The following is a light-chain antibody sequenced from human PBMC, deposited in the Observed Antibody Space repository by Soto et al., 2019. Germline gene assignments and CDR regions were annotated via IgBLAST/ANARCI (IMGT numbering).Light chain of an antibody. Sequence: QSALTQPASVSGSPGQSITISCTGTSSDVGGYDFVSWYQHHSGKAPKLMIHEVSNRPLGISDRFSGSKSGNTASLTISGLQADDEAVYYCSSYSSSNTLLLFGGGTKVTVL. CDR3: SSYSSSNTLLL. CDR2: EVS. V-gene: IGLV2-14*01. J-gene: IGLJ2*01. CDR1: SSDVGGYDF.